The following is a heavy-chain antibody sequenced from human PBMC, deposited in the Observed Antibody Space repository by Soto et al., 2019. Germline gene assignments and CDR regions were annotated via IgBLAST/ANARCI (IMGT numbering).Heavy chain of an antibody. Sequence: GGSLRLSCAASGFTFSSYAMSWVRQAPGKGLEWVSAISGSGGSTYYADSVKGRFTISRDNSKNTLYLQMNSLRAEDTAVYYCAKIAVKVSSGWYKGYYYYGMDVWGQGTTVTVSS. D-gene: IGHD6-19*01. V-gene: IGHV3-23*01. CDR2: ISGSGGST. CDR1: GFTFSSYA. J-gene: IGHJ6*02. CDR3: AKIAVKVSSGWYKGYYYYGMDV.